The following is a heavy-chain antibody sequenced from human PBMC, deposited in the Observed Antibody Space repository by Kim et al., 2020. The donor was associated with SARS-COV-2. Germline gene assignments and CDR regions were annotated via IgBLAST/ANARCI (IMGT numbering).Heavy chain of an antibody. V-gene: IGHV4-59*01. CDR3: ARGLPINYYGMDV. J-gene: IGHJ6*02. CDR1: GGSISSKY. CDR2: IYYSGST. Sequence: SETLSLTCTVSGGSISSKYWSWIRQPPGKGLEWIAYIYYSGSTNYNPSLKSRVTISLDASKNQFSLRLSSVTAADTAVYYCARGLPINYYGMDVWGQGTTVTVSS. D-gene: IGHD3-9*01.